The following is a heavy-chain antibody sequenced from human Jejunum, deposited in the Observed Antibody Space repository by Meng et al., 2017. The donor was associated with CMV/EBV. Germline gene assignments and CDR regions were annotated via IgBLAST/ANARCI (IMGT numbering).Heavy chain of an antibody. Sequence: TFSNCWMTWVRQAPGKGLEYVSAISSNGGSTYYADSVKGRFTTSRDNSKNTLHLQMDSLRAEDMAVYYCAARYCSSGSCYGYFDYWGQGTLVTVSS. D-gene: IGHD2-15*01. J-gene: IGHJ4*02. CDR2: ISSNGGST. CDR1: TFSNCW. CDR3: AARYCSSGSCYGYFDY. V-gene: IGHV3-64*02.